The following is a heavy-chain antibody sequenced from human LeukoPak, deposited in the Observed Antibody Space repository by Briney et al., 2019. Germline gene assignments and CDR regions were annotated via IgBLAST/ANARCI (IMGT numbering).Heavy chain of an antibody. CDR2: ISRSSSTI. V-gene: IGHV3-48*01. CDR3: ARSEGWGGTYSAY. CDR1: GFTFSSYS. D-gene: IGHD1-26*01. J-gene: IGHJ4*02. Sequence: GGSLRLSCAASGFTFSSYSMNWVRQAPGKGLEWVSYISRSSSTIYYADSVKGRFTMSRDNAKNPLYLQMNSLRAEDTAVYYCARSEGWGGTYSAYWGQGTLVTVSS.